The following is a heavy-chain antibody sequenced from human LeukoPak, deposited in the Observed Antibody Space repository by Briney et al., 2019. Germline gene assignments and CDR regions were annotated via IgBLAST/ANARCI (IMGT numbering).Heavy chain of an antibody. V-gene: IGHV3-21*01. CDR1: GFTFSSYA. J-gene: IGHJ5*02. Sequence: GGSLRLSCAASGFTFSSYAMSWVRQAPGKGLEWASSISSSSSYIYYADSVKGRFTISRDNAKNSLYLQMNSLRAEDTAVYYCARDPQPLYGYKALNWFDPWGQGTLVTVSS. CDR2: ISSSSSYI. CDR3: ARDPQPLYGYKALNWFDP. D-gene: IGHD5-24*01.